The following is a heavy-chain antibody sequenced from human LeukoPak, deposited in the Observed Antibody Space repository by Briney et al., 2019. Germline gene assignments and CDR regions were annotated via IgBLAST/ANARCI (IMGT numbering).Heavy chain of an antibody. CDR3: TRESGAFSPFGF. CDR2: VHLNGAT. D-gene: IGHD1-26*01. J-gene: IGHJ4*02. CDR1: GGSIITTNW. V-gene: IGHV4-4*02. Sequence: SGTLSLTCGVSGGSIITTNWWSWVRQPPGKGLEWIGEVHLNGATNYNPSLESRVSMSIDKSKNQLSLKLSSVTAADTATYYCTRESGAFSPFGFWGQGTLVTVSS.